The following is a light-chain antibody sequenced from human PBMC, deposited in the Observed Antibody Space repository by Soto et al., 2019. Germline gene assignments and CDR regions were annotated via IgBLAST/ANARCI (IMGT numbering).Light chain of an antibody. CDR2: AAS. Sequence: DIQMTQSPSSLSASVGDRVTITCRASQSISSYLNWYQQKPGKAPKLLIYAASSLQSGVPSRFSGSGSGTDFTLTVSRLQPEDVATYYCQQSYSTLSGTFDQATRLEIK. CDR3: QQSYSTLSGT. J-gene: IGKJ5*01. CDR1: QSISSY. V-gene: IGKV1-39*01.